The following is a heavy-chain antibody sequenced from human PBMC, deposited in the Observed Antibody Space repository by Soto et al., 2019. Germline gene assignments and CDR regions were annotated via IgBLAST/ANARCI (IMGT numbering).Heavy chain of an antibody. J-gene: IGHJ3*02. CDR3: ARDYRGYTTGYAFDI. D-gene: IGHD5-18*01. V-gene: IGHV4-61*01. Sequence: QVQLQESGPGLVKPSETLSLTCTASGGSVSSGSHYWSWIRQPPGKGLEWIGYVYYSGTTNYNPSLKSRVTISVDTSRNQFSLKLSSVTAADTAVYYCARDYRGYTTGYAFDIWGQGTMVTVSS. CDR1: GGSVSSGSHY. CDR2: VYYSGTT.